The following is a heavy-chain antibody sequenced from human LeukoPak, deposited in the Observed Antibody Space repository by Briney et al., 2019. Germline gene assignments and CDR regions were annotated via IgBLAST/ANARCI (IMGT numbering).Heavy chain of an antibody. J-gene: IGHJ6*02. V-gene: IGHV3-33*01. CDR2: IWYDGSNK. Sequence: GGSLRLSCAASGFTFSSYGMHWVRQAPGKGLEWVAVIWYDGSNKYYADSVKGRFTISRDNSKNTLYLQMNSLRAEDTAVYYRARDLSSGWYYYYYGVDVWGQGTTVTVSS. CDR3: ARDLSSGWYYYYYGVDV. CDR1: GFTFSSYG. D-gene: IGHD6-19*01.